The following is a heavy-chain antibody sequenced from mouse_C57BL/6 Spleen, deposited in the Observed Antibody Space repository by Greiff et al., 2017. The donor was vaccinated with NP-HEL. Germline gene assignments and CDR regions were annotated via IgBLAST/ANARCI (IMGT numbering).Heavy chain of an antibody. Sequence: QVQLKQPGAELVKPGASVKLSCKASGYTFTSYWMHWVKQRPGQGLEWIGMIHPNSGSTNYNEKFKSKATLTVDKSSSTAYMQLSSLTSEDSAVYYCARGERSYFDYWGQGTTLTVSS. CDR1: GYTFTSYW. CDR2: IHPNSGST. CDR3: ARGERSYFDY. V-gene: IGHV1-64*01. J-gene: IGHJ2*01. D-gene: IGHD1-1*01.